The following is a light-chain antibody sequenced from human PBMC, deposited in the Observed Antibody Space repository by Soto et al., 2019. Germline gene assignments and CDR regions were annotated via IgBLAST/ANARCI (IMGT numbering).Light chain of an antibody. Sequence: EIVITQSPATLAVSPGEGATVSCRASQSVSSHLAWYQHKPGQAPRLLFYGASNRATGIPDKFNGSGSGTDFTLTISRLEPEDFAMYYCQQYGSSPRTFGQGTKVDIK. CDR1: QSVSSH. J-gene: IGKJ1*01. CDR3: QQYGSSPRT. CDR2: GAS. V-gene: IGKV3-20*01.